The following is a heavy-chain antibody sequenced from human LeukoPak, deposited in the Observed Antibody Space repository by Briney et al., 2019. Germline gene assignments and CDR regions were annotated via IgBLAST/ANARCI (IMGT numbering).Heavy chain of an antibody. D-gene: IGHD6-19*01. CDR1: GGSISSYY. V-gene: IGHV4-59*01. J-gene: IGHJ4*02. CDR2: IYYSGST. CDR3: AGSTSSGWSYYFDY. Sequence: PSETLPLTCTVSGGSISSYYWSWIRQPPGKGLEWIGYIYYSGSTNYNPSLKSRVTISVDTSKNQFSLKLSSVTAADTAVYYCAGSTSSGWSYYFDYWGQGTLVTVSS.